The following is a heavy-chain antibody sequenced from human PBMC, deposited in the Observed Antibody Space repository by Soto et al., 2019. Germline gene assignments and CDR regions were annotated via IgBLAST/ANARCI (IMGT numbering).Heavy chain of an antibody. D-gene: IGHD1-26*01. V-gene: IGHV3-23*01. CDR1: GFTFRSYA. CDR3: GKVASGSYGGYFDY. J-gene: IGHJ4*02. CDR2: ISGSGGST. Sequence: EVQLLESGGGLVQPGGSLRLSCAASGFTFRSYAMSWVRQAPGKGLEWVSAISGSGGSTYYADSVKGRFTISRDNSKNTMYLRMNSLRAEDTAVYYCGKVASGSYGGYFDYWGQGTLVTVSS.